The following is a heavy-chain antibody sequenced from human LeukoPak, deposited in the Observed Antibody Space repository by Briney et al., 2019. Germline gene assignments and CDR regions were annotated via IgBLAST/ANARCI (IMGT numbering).Heavy chain of an antibody. CDR3: ARGGYCSSTSCYKGRFEYFQH. Sequence: SETLSLTCAVYGGSFSGYYWSWIRQPPGKGLEWIGEINHSGSTNYNPSLKSRVTISVDTSKNQFSLKLSSVTAADTAVYYCARGGYCSSTSCYKGRFEYFQHWGQGTLVTVTS. D-gene: IGHD2-2*02. J-gene: IGHJ1*01. V-gene: IGHV4-34*01. CDR1: GGSFSGYY. CDR2: INHSGST.